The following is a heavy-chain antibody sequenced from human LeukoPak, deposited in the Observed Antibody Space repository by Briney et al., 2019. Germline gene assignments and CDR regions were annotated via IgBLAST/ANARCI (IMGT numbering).Heavy chain of an antibody. J-gene: IGHJ4*02. CDR3: SREDY. V-gene: IGHV1-2*02. CDR1: GYTFTDYY. CDR2: INPNSGGT. Sequence: ASVKVSCKASGYTFTDYYLHWVRQAPGQGLEWVGWINPNSGGTNYAQKFQGRVTMTRDTSITTVYMELSRLRSDDAAVYYCSREDYWGQGTLVTVSS.